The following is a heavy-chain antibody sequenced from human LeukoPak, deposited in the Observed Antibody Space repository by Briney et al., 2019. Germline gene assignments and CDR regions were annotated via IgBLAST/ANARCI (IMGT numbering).Heavy chain of an antibody. CDR1: GFTLSSSA. CDR2: ISFDGSNK. V-gene: IGHV3-30-3*01. J-gene: IGHJ4*02. Sequence: GGSLRLSCTASGFTLSSSAMHWVRQAPGKGLEWVAVISFDGSNKYYADSVKGRFTISRDNSKNTLYLQMNSLRAEDTAVYYCARAGDYVPFDYWGQGTLVTVSS. D-gene: IGHD4-17*01. CDR3: ARAGDYVPFDY.